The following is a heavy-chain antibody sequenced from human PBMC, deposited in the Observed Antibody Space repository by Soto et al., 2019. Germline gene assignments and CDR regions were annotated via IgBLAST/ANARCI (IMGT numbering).Heavy chain of an antibody. CDR1: GFTFSSYA. CDR2: ISYDGSNK. CDR3: ARGWVGESSGYCLDY. V-gene: IGHV3-30-3*01. J-gene: IGHJ4*02. Sequence: QVQLVESGGGVVQPGRSLRLSCAASGFTFSSYAMHWVRQAPGKGLEWVSVISYDGSNKYYADSVKGRFTISRDNSKNTLYLQMNNLRAEDTAVYYCARGWVGESSGYCLDYWGQGTLVTVSS. D-gene: IGHD3-22*01.